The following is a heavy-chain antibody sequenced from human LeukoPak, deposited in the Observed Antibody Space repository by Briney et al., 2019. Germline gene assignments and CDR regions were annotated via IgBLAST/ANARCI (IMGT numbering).Heavy chain of an antibody. CDR3: ARGGSSSSVWCDP. D-gene: IGHD6-13*01. CDR1: GGSINSYF. Sequence: SETLSLTCIVSGGSINSYFWTWIRQPPGKGLQWIGYIYYTGSTNYNPSLKSRVTISLDTSKNQFSLNLRSVTAADTAVYYCARGGSSSSVWCDPWGPGTLVTVSS. CDR2: IYYTGST. V-gene: IGHV4-59*01. J-gene: IGHJ5*02.